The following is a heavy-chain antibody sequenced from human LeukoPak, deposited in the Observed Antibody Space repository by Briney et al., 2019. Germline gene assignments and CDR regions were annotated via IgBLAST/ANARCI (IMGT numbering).Heavy chain of an antibody. V-gene: IGHV4-31*03. J-gene: IGHJ4*02. CDR2: IYYSGST. Sequence: TLSLTCTVSGGSISSGGYYWSWIRQHPGKGLVWIGYIYYSGSTYYNPSLKSRVTISVDTSKNQFSLKLSSVTAADTAVYYCARSVLLWFGESTYFDYWGQGTLVTVSS. CDR3: ARSVLLWFGESTYFDY. D-gene: IGHD3-10*01. CDR1: GGSISSGGYY.